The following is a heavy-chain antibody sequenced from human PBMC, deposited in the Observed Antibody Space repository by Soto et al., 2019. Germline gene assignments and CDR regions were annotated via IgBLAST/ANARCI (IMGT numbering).Heavy chain of an antibody. D-gene: IGHD3-22*01. CDR3: ASDGDYYDSSGYYGWFDP. CDR1: GRSMSGYY. Sequence: SETLSLTCTVSGRSMSGYYWSWIRQPAGERLEWIGRIYTSGTTDFNPSLKGRFTISRDNAKNSLYLQMNSLRAEDTAVYYCASDGDYYDSSGYYGWFDPWGQGTLVTVSS. V-gene: IGHV4-4*07. J-gene: IGHJ5*02. CDR2: IYTSGTT.